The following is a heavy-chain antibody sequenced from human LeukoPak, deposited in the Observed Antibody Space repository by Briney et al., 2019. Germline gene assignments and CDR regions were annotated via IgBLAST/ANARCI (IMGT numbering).Heavy chain of an antibody. D-gene: IGHD3-22*01. CDR2: INPSGST. Sequence: SETLSLTCAVYGGSFSCYHWTWIRQSPGKGLEWIGDINPSGSTYYNPSLKSRLTISVDTSKNQFSLKLRSVTDADTAVYYCARGRHDITMIVVVMTSVSYYLDVWGKGTTVTVS. CDR3: ARGRHDITMIVVVMTSVSYYLDV. CDR1: GGSFSCYH. V-gene: IGHV4-34*01. J-gene: IGHJ6*03.